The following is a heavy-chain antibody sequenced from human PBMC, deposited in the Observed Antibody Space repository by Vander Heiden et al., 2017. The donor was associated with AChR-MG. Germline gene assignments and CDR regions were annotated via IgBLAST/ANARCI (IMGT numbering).Heavy chain of an antibody. CDR3: ATGLSVGASPYYYYGMDV. J-gene: IGHJ6*02. Sequence: QVQLVQSGAAVKKPGASVKVSCTVSGYTLTELSVHGGRQAPGKGLEWMGGCDPEDGETIYAQKCQGRVTMTEDTSTDTAYMELSSLRSEDTAVYYCATGLSVGASPYYYYGMDVWGQGTTVTVSS. CDR2: CDPEDGET. V-gene: IGHV1-24*01. D-gene: IGHD1-26*01. CDR1: GYTLTELS.